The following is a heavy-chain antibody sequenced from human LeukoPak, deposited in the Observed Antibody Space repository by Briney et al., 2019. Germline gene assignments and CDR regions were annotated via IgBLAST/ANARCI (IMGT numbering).Heavy chain of an antibody. J-gene: IGHJ4*02. V-gene: IGHV3-23*01. D-gene: IGHD3-22*01. CDR1: GFTFSSYA. CDR3: AGYDSSGYDDY. CDR2: ISGSGGST. Sequence: GGSLRLSCAASGFTFSSYAMSWVRQAPGKGLEWVSAISGSGGSTYYADSVKGRFTISRDNSKNSLYLQMNSLRAEDTAVYYCAGYDSSGYDDYWGQGTLVTVSS.